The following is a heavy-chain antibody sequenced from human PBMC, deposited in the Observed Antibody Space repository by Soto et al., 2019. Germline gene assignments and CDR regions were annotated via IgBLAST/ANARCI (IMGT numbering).Heavy chain of an antibody. J-gene: IGHJ4*02. Sequence: PSETLSLTCPVSGGSISSGGYYWSWIRQHPGKGLEWIGYIYYSGSTYYNPSLKSRVTISVDTSKNQFSLKLSSVTAADTAVYYCARGSPRTIVGFDYWGQGTLVTVSS. CDR3: ARGSPRTIVGFDY. CDR1: GGSISSGGYY. CDR2: IYYSGST. D-gene: IGHD3-22*01. V-gene: IGHV4-31*03.